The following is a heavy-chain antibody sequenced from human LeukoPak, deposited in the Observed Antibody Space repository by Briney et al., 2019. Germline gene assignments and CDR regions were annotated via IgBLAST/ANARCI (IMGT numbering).Heavy chain of an antibody. D-gene: IGHD1-26*01. Sequence: ASVKVSCKASGYTFTSYYMHWVRQAPGQGLEWMGWISAYNGNTNYAQKLQGRVTMTTDTSTSTAYMEMRSLRSDDTAVYFCARDSPTMGSDIWGQGTMVTVSS. CDR3: ARDSPTMGSDI. CDR1: GYTFTSYY. V-gene: IGHV1-18*04. CDR2: ISAYNGNT. J-gene: IGHJ3*02.